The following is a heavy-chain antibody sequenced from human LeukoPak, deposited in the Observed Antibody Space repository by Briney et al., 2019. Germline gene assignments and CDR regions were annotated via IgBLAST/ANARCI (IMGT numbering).Heavy chain of an antibody. V-gene: IGHV3-53*01. CDR3: ARGDGSGWSKYQYYFDY. D-gene: IGHD6-19*01. CDR1: GFTVSSNY. CDR2: IYSGGST. Sequence: AGGSLRLSCAASGFTVSSNYMSWVRQAPGKGLEWVSVIYSGGSTYYADSVKGRFTISRDNSKNTLYLQMNSLRAEDTAVYYCARGDGSGWSKYQYYFDYWGQGTLVTVSS. J-gene: IGHJ4*02.